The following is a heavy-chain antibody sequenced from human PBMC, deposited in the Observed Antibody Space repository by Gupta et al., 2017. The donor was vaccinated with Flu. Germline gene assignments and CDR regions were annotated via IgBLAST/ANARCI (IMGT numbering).Heavy chain of an antibody. J-gene: IGHJ1*01. D-gene: IGHD4-17*01. V-gene: IGHV1-2*02. CDR3: ARPHRTTVTMSYFQH. Sequence: QVQLVQSGAEIRKPGASVKVSCKASGYTFNGYYIHWVRQAPGQGLEWMGWINPHSGGTNYPQKFQGRVTMTRDTSNTTIYMELSRLGSDDTAVYYCARPHRTTVTMSYFQHWGQGTLVSVSS. CDR2: INPHSGGT. CDR1: GYTFNGYY.